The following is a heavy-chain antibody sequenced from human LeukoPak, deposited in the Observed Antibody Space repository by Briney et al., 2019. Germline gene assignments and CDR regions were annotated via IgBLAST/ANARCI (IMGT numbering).Heavy chain of an antibody. J-gene: IGHJ3*02. V-gene: IGHV3-23*01. D-gene: IGHD6-13*01. CDR1: GFTFSNYG. CDR3: AKDTRQLDAFDI. CDR2: ISGCGGST. Sequence: PGGSLRLSCAASGFTFSNYGMSWVRQAPGKGLEWVSAISGCGGSTYYADSVKGRFTISRDNSKNTLYLQMNSLRAEDTAVYYCAKDTRQLDAFDIWGQGTMVTVSS.